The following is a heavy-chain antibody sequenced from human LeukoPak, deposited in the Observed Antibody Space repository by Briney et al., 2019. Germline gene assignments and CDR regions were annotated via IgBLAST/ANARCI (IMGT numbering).Heavy chain of an antibody. J-gene: IGHJ6*03. D-gene: IGHD1-26*01. CDR2: IYYSGST. CDR1: GGSISSYY. CDR3: ASIGETYSGSYKYYYYYMDV. V-gene: IGHV4-59*01. Sequence: IPSETLSLTCTVSGGSISSYYWSWIRQPPGKGLEWIGYIYYSGSTNYNPSLKSRVTISVDTSKNQFSLKLSSVTAADTAVYYCASIGETYSGSYKYYYYYMDVWGKGTTVTVSS.